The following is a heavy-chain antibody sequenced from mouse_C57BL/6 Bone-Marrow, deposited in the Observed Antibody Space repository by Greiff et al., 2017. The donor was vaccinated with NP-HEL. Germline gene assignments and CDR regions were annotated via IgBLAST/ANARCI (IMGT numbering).Heavy chain of an antibody. CDR2: ISYDGSN. V-gene: IGHV3-6*01. J-gene: IGHJ3*01. CDR1: GYSITSGYY. Sequence: EVKLQESGPGLVKPSQSLSLTCSVTGYSITSGYYWNWIRQFPGNKLEWMGYISYDGSNNYNPSLKNRISITRDTSKDQFFLMLNSVTTEDTATDYCARGGDEYDEGFAYWGQGTLVTVSA. D-gene: IGHD2-4*01. CDR3: ARGGDEYDEGFAY.